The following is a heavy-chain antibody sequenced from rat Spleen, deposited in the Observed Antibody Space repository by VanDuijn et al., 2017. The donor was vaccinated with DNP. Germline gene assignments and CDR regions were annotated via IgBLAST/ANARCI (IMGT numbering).Heavy chain of an antibody. CDR2: ISYDGSST. CDR3: TTGYYGYWFTY. CDR1: GFTFSNYD. Sequence: EVQLVESGGGLVQPGRSMKLSCAASGFTFSNYDMAWVRQAPKKGLEWVATISYDGSSTYSRDSVKGRITISRDNTKSSLYLQMDSLRSEDTATYYCTTGYYGYWFTYWGQGTLVTVSS. V-gene: IGHV5-7*01. J-gene: IGHJ3*01. D-gene: IGHD1-6*01.